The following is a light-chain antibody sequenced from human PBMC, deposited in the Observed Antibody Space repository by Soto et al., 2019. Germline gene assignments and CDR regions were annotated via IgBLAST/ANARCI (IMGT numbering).Light chain of an antibody. CDR2: EVS. J-gene: IGLJ2*01. CDR3: SSYTSSSPYVV. V-gene: IGLV2-14*01. CDR1: SSDVGGHNY. Sequence: QSVLTQPASVSGSPGQSITISCTGTSSDVGGHNYVSWYQQHPGKAPKLMIYEVSNRPSGVSNRFSGSKSGNTASLTISGLQAEDEADYYCSSYTSSSPYVVFGGGTKLTVL.